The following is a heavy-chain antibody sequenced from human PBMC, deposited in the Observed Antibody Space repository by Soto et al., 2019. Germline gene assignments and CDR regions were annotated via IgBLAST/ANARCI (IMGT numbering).Heavy chain of an antibody. CDR2: ISAYNGNT. J-gene: IGHJ6*02. CDR3: ARDSYDFWCGYPGHYYYYYGMDV. Sequence: GASVKVSCKASGYTFTCYGISWVRQAPGQGLEWMGWISAYNGNTNYAQKLQGRVTMTTDTSTSTAYMELRSLRSDDTAVYYCARDSYDFWCGYPGHYYYYYGMDVWGQGTTVTFSS. V-gene: IGHV1-18*01. D-gene: IGHD3-3*01. CDR1: GYTFTCYG.